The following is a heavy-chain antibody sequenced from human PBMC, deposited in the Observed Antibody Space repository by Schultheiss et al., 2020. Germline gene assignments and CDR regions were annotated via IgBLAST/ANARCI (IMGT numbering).Heavy chain of an antibody. D-gene: IGHD3-10*01. J-gene: IGHJ3*02. Sequence: SETLSLTCTVSGGSISSGGYYWSWIRQPPGKGLEWIGSIYYSGSTNYNPSLKSRVTISVDTSKNQFSLKLSSVTAADTAVYYCARVGVPFGRDIWGQGTMVTVSS. CDR2: IYYSGST. CDR1: GGSISSGGYY. V-gene: IGHV4-39*07. CDR3: ARVGVPFGRDI.